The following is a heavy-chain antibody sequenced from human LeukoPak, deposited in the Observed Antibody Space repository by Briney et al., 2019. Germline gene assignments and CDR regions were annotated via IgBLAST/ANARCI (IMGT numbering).Heavy chain of an antibody. V-gene: IGHV1-18*01. J-gene: IGHJ3*02. CDR2: ISAYNGNT. CDR1: GYTFTSYG. CDR3: ARSGGVVVTAIISDAFDI. D-gene: IGHD2-21*02. Sequence: ASVKVSCKASGYTFTSYGISWVRQAPGQGLEWMGWISAYNGNTNYAQKLQGRVTMTTDTSTSTAYMELRSLRSDDTAVYYCARSGGVVVTAIISDAFDIWGQGTMVTVSS.